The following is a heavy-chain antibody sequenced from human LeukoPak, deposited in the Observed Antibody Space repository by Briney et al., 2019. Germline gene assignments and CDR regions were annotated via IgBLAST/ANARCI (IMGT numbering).Heavy chain of an antibody. CDR3: ARDLSTADAFDI. CDR2: ISSSSSYI. D-gene: IGHD2/OR15-2a*01. CDR1: GFTFSSYS. Sequence: PGGSLRLSCAASGFTFSSYSMNWVRHAPGKGLEWVSSISSSSSYIYYADSVKGRFTISRDNAKNSLYLQMNSLRAEDTAVYYCARDLSTADAFDIWGQGTMVTVSS. J-gene: IGHJ3*02. V-gene: IGHV3-21*01.